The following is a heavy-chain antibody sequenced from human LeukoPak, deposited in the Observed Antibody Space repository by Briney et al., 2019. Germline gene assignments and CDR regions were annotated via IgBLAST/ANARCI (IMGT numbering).Heavy chain of an antibody. J-gene: IGHJ4*02. CDR2: IHSSYFT. V-gene: IGHV4-4*07. D-gene: IGHD3-10*01. CDR3: ARVHIVTGTYFDS. CDR1: GDSMSGYS. Sequence: PSETLSLTCTVSGDSMSGYSWSWLRQPAGKELEWIGRIHSSYFTEYNLSLDGRVTMSIDTSKNQFSLMLDSVTAADTAVYYCARVHIVTGTYFDSWGQGALVTVSS.